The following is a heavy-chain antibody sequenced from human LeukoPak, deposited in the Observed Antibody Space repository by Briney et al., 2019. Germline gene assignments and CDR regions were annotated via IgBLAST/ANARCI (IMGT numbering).Heavy chain of an antibody. CDR1: GGSISSGGYY. CDR2: IYYSGTT. Sequence: KPSQTLSLTCTVSGGSISSGGYYWSWIRQHPGKGLEWIGYIYYSGTTYYNPSLKSRVTISVDTSKNQFSLKLSSVTAADTAVYYCARGGATYYDFWSDYWGQGTLVTVSS. CDR3: ARGGATYYDFWSDY. D-gene: IGHD3-3*01. V-gene: IGHV4-31*03. J-gene: IGHJ4*02.